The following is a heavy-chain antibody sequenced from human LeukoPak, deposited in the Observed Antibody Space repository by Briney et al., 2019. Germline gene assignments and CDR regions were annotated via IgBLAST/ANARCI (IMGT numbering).Heavy chain of an antibody. J-gene: IGHJ4*02. CDR3: AKGRGYNYGDSIDY. CDR2: INGGAGSS. Sequence: PGGSLRLSCAASGFTFNNYAMTWVRQAPGKGLEWVSLINGGAGSSYYADSVKGRFTVSRDNSKNTLYLQMNSLGDDDTAVYYCAKGRGYNYGDSIDYWGQGTLVTVSS. V-gene: IGHV3-23*01. D-gene: IGHD5-18*01. CDR1: GFTFNNYA.